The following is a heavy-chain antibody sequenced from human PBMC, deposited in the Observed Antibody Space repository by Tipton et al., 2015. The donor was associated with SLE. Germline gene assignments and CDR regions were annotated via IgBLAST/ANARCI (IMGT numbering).Heavy chain of an antibody. CDR2: INTVGTTT. V-gene: IGHV3-74*03. CDR3: VREGILWDV. J-gene: IGHJ4*02. D-gene: IGHD1-26*01. Sequence: SLRLSCAASGFTFTTYTMNWVRQAPGKGLVWVSFINTVGTTTTYADSVKGRFTISRDNAKNTVYLQMNSLRAEDTAVYYCVREGILWDVWGQGTLVTVSS. CDR1: GFTFTTYT.